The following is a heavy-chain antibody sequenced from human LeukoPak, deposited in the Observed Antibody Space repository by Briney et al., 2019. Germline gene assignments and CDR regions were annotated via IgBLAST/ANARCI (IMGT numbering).Heavy chain of an antibody. CDR1: GYAFIGYY. CDR3: ARDTHFFTIVRGSQNWFDP. D-gene: IGHD3-10*01. J-gene: IGHJ5*02. Sequence: ASVRVSCKASGYAFIGYYVHWVRQAPGQGLEGMGWINAYNGYTKSFQKFQGRLTMTTDTSTTTAYMELRSLRSDDTAVYYCARDTHFFTIVRGSQNWFDPWGQGTLVTVSS. V-gene: IGHV1-18*04. CDR2: INAYNGYT.